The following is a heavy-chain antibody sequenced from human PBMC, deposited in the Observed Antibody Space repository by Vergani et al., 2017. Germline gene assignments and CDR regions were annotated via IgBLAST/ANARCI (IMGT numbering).Heavy chain of an antibody. V-gene: IGHV4-59*01. D-gene: IGHD3-9*01. CDR2: IYLGGTT. CDR3: ARDLRDDIMIGPDNMPFDS. Sequence: QVHLQEAGPGLVKPAETLSLTCTVSGDSMNNYYWNWIRQTPGKGLEWIGYIYLGGTTTYNPSLESRVSLSADTSKNQFSLQLTSVTAADTALYFCARDLRDDIMIGPDNMPFDSWGQGTLVTVSS. CDR1: GDSMNNYY. J-gene: IGHJ4*02.